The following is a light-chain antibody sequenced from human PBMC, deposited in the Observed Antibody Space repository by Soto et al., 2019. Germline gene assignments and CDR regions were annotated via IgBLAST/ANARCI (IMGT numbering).Light chain of an antibody. CDR1: QSISSR. V-gene: IGKV1-5*01. CDR3: QQYNSYSPT. J-gene: IGKJ1*01. CDR2: DAS. Sequence: IQMTQSPSLLSSSLLCRFTITCRASQSISSRLAWYQQKPGKAPKLLIYDASSLESGVPSRFSGSGSGTEFTLTISSLQPDDFATYYCQQYNSYSPTFGQGTKVDI.